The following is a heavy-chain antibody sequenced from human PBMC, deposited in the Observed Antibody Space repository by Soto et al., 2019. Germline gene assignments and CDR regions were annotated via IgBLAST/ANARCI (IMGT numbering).Heavy chain of an antibody. J-gene: IGHJ6*02. D-gene: IGHD1-1*01. V-gene: IGHV3-15*07. CDR2: IKSKTDGGTT. CDR3: TTAGGGYYCYGKDV. CDR1: GFTFSNAW. Sequence: PGGSLRLSCAASGFTFSNAWMTWFRQAPGKGLEWVGRIKSKTDGGTTDYAAPVKGGFTISRDDSKNTLYPQMNSLKTEDTAVYYFTTAGGGYYCYGKDVWGQGTTDTGSS.